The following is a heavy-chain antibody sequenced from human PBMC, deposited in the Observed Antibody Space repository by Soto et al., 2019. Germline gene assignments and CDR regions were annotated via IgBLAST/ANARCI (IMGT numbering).Heavy chain of an antibody. Sequence: ASVKVSCKASGYTFTGYYMHWVRQAPGQGLEWMGWINPNSGNTNYAQKLQGRVTMTRDTSTSTAYMELRSLRSDDTAVYYCARTQKRFMTTVTTGFDYWGQGTLVTVSS. CDR2: INPNSGNT. D-gene: IGHD4-17*01. V-gene: IGHV1-2*02. J-gene: IGHJ4*02. CDR1: GYTFTGYY. CDR3: ARTQKRFMTTVTTGFDY.